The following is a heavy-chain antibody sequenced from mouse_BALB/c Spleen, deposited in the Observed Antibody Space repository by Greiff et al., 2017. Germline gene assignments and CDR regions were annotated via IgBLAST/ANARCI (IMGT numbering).Heavy chain of an antibody. CDR3: ARRGYGNGAWFAY. J-gene: IGHJ3*01. D-gene: IGHD2-10*02. Sequence: QVQLQQSGTVLARPGASVKMSCKASGYTFTSYYIHWVKQRPGQGLEWIGWIYPGNVNTKYNEKFKGKATLTADKSSSTAYMQLSSLTSEDSAVYFCARRGYGNGAWFAYWGQGTLVTVSA. CDR1: GYTFTSYY. CDR2: IYPGNVNT. V-gene: IGHV1S56*01.